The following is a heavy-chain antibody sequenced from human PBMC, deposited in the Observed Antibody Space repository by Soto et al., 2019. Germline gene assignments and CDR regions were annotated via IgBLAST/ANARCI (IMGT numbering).Heavy chain of an antibody. D-gene: IGHD3-10*01. CDR1: CGSLSSSSYY. CDR2: IYYSGST. V-gene: IGHV4-39*01. Sequence: SETPSLTCTLSCGSLSSSSYYWGWVRPPPVNGLKCIGSIYYSGSTYYKPSVKSRVTISVYTSMNQFFLKMSSVTAAHTAVYYCARHEFSYSYYMDVWGKGTTVTVSS. J-gene: IGHJ6*03. CDR3: ARHEFSYSYYMDV.